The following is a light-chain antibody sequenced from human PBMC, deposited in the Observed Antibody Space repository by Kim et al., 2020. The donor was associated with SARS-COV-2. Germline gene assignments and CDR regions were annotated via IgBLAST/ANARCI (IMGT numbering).Light chain of an antibody. CDR1: QNVNYN. Sequence: SVSAGESAPLYCRASQNVNYNLAWYQQKRGQPPRLLIYGAYTSATAIPARFSGSGSETEFTLTITSLQSEDFAVYYCQQYSNWPRTCGQGTKLEI. CDR2: GAY. CDR3: QQYSNWPRT. V-gene: IGKV3-15*01. J-gene: IGKJ2*01.